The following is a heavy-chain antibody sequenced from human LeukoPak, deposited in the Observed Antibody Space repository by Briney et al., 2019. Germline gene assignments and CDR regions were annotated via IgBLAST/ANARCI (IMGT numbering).Heavy chain of an antibody. CDR3: TTDHYSGYAGGFDY. CDR1: GFTFSNAW. Sequence: GGSLRLSCAASGFTFSNAWMSWVRQAPGKGLEWVGRIKSKTDGGTTDYAAPVKGRFTISRDDSKNTLYLQMNSLKTEDTAVYYCTTDHYSGYAGGFDYWGQGTLVTVSS. D-gene: IGHD5-12*01. V-gene: IGHV3-15*01. J-gene: IGHJ4*02. CDR2: IKSKTDGGTT.